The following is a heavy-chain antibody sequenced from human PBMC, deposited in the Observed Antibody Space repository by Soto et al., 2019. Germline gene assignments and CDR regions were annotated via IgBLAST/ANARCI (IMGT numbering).Heavy chain of an antibody. V-gene: IGHV1-8*01. CDR3: KRGRRGRDGTTRSYYCYMDV. J-gene: IGHJ6*03. CDR2: MNPNRGNT. D-gene: IGHD1-7*01. CDR1: GSTFTSYD. Sequence: QVQLVQSGAEVKKPGASVKVSCKASGSTFTSYDINWVRQATGQGLEWMGWMNPNRGNTGYAQKFQGRVTMTRNTSIRTAYMEQSSVRSEDTSVYYCKRGRRGRDGTTRSYYCYMDVWVKGTTVTVSS.